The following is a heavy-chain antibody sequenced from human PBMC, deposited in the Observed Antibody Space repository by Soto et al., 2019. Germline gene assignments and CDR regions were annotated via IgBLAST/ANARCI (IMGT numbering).Heavy chain of an antibody. V-gene: IGHV4-39*01. D-gene: IGHD2-2*01. CDR3: ACIVVVPAAFYYYYYMDV. Sequence: SETLSLTWSVAGGSIIRSSYYRGRIRQPPGKGLEWIGSIYYSGSTYYNPSLKSRVTISADTSKNQFSLKLSSVTAADTAVYYCACIVVVPAAFYYYYYMDVWGKGTTVTVSS. CDR2: IYYSGST. CDR1: GGSIIRSSYY. J-gene: IGHJ6*03.